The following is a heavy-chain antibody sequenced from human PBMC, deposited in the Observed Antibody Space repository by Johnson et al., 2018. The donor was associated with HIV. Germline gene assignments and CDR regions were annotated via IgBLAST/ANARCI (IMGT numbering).Heavy chain of an antibody. CDR3: TIWRWGWAGQEPLDI. J-gene: IGHJ3*02. Sequence: QVQLVESGGGLVKPGGSLRLSCAASGFTFSSYGMHWVRQAPGKGLEWVAFIRYDGTNKYYADSVKGRFTISRDNSKNTLYLQMDSLRPEDTAVYYCTIWRWGWAGQEPLDIWGQGTMVTVSS. D-gene: IGHD5-24*01. CDR1: GFTFSSYG. V-gene: IGHV3-30*02. CDR2: IRYDGTNK.